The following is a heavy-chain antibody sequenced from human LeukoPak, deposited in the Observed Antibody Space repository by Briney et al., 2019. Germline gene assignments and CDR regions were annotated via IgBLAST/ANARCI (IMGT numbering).Heavy chain of an antibody. CDR1: GFTFSSYE. J-gene: IGHJ4*02. D-gene: IGHD1-26*01. V-gene: IGHV3-48*03. CDR3: ARSNSGSYRTRFDY. Sequence: AGGSLRLSCAASGFTFSSYEMNWVRQAPGKGLEWVSYISSSGSTIYYADSVKGRFTISRDNAKNSLYLQMNSLRAEDTAVYYCARSNSGSYRTRFDYWGQGTLVTVSS. CDR2: ISSSGSTI.